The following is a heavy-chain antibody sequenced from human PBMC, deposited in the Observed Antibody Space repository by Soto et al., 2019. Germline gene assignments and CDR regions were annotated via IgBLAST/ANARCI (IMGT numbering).Heavy chain of an antibody. V-gene: IGHV4-59*08. Sequence: SEPLCLTYTVAGGSIISHYWSWIRQPPGKGLEWIGYIYYSGSTNYNPSLKSRVTISVDTSKNQFSLKLSSVTAADTAVYYCARHADYDFWSGPTFDYWGQGTRVTVSS. CDR3: ARHADYDFWSGPTFDY. J-gene: IGHJ4*02. CDR2: IYYSGST. D-gene: IGHD3-3*01. CDR1: GGSIISHY.